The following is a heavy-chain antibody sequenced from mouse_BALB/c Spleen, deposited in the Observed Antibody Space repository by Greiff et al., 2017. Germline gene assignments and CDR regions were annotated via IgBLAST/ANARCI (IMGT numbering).Heavy chain of an antibody. CDR1: GDSITSGY. J-gene: IGHJ4*01. CDR2: ISYSGST. CDR3: ARYTITNYYAMDY. D-gene: IGHD2-4*01. V-gene: IGHV3-8*02. Sequence: EVQLKESGPSLVKPSQTLSLTCSVTGDSITSGYWNWIRKFPGNKLEYMGYISYSGSTYYNPSLKSRISITRDTSKNQYYLQLNSVTTEDTATYYCARYTITNYYAMDYWGQGTSVTVSS.